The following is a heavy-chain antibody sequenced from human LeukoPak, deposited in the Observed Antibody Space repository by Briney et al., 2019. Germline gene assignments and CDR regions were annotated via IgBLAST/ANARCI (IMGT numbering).Heavy chain of an antibody. Sequence: SETLSLTCTVSGGSISSYYWSWIRQPPGKGLEWIGYIYYSGSTNYNPSLKSRVTISVDTSKNQFSLKLSSVTAADTAVYYCAGQRGELDYWGQGTLVTVSS. J-gene: IGHJ4*02. D-gene: IGHD3-16*01. CDR3: AGQRGELDY. CDR1: GGSISSYY. CDR2: IYYSGST. V-gene: IGHV4-59*08.